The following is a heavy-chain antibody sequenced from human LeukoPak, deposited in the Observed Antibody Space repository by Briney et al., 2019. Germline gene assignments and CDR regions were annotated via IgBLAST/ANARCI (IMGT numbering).Heavy chain of an antibody. CDR2: INHSGST. CDR1: GGSFSGYY. Sequence: SETLSLTCAVYGGSFSGYYWSWIRQPPGKGLEWIGEINHSGSTNYNPSLKSRVTISVDTSKNQFSLKLSSVTAADTAVYYCARQTSTYCSGGSCYSWYFDYWGQGTLVTVSS. D-gene: IGHD2-15*01. J-gene: IGHJ4*02. V-gene: IGHV4-34*01. CDR3: ARQTSTYCSGGSCYSWYFDY.